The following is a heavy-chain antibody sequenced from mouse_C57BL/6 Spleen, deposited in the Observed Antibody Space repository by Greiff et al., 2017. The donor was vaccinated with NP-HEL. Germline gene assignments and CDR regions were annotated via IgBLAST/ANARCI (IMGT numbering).Heavy chain of an antibody. CDR3: ARATTVVARGYFDV. CDR2: IYPYNGVS. J-gene: IGHJ1*03. D-gene: IGHD1-1*01. V-gene: IGHV1-31*01. Sequence: EVKLVESGPELVKPGASVKISCKASGYSFTGYYMHWVKQSHGNILDWIGYIYPYNGVSSYNQKFKGKATLTVDKSSSTAYMELRSLTSEDSAVYYCARATTVVARGYFDVWGTGTTVTVSS. CDR1: GYSFTGYY.